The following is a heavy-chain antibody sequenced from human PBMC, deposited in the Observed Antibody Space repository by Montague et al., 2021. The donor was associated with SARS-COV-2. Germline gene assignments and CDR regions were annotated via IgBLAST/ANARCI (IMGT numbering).Heavy chain of an antibody. CDR2: IYYTGST. V-gene: IGHV4-39*01. CDR1: GGSISNSIYY. Sequence: SETLSLTCTVSGGSISNSIYYWGWIRQPPGKGLEWIGSIYYTGSTYYNPSLKSRVTISMNTYNNQFFLKLTSVTAADTAVYYCARPGRCYSFCLDAFEVWGQGTMVTVSS. J-gene: IGHJ3*01. CDR3: ARPGRCYSFCLDAFEV. D-gene: IGHD5-18*01.